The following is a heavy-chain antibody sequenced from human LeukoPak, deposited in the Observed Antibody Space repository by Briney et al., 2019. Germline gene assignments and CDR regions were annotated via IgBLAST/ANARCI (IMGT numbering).Heavy chain of an antibody. CDR2: ISGDGGST. J-gene: IGHJ6*03. Sequence: TGGSLRLSYAASGFTFDDYAMHWVRQAPGKGLEWVSLISGDGGSTYYADSVKGRFTISRDNSKNSLYLQMNSLRTEDTALYYCAKDSENYDSSYMDVWGKGTTVTVSS. D-gene: IGHD3-3*01. V-gene: IGHV3-43*02. CDR1: GFTFDDYA. CDR3: AKDSENYDSSYMDV.